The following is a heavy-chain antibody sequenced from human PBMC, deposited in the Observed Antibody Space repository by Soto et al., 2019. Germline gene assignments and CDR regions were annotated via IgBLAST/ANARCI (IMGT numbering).Heavy chain of an antibody. CDR1: GGSISSGDYY. J-gene: IGHJ4*02. V-gene: IGHV4-30-4*01. Sequence: SETLSLTCTVSGGSISSGDYYWSWIRQPPGKGLEWIGYIYYSGSTYYNPSLKSRVTISVDTSKNQFSLKLSSVTAADTAVYYCARGIRVNRSGSHTELGTYYFDYWGQGTLVTVSS. CDR3: ARGIRVNRSGSHTELGTYYFDY. CDR2: IYYSGST. D-gene: IGHD3-10*01.